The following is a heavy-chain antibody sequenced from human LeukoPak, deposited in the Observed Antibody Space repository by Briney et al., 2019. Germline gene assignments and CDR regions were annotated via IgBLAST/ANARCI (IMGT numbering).Heavy chain of an antibody. J-gene: IGHJ4*02. CDR3: AKDDSFNYDSSGYSDF. Sequence: GGSLRLSCVASGFMFSSYGMGWVRQAPGKGLEWVSSISGFSYTTHYADSVKGRFIVSRDNSKNTLYLEMNSLRAEDTALYYCAKDDSFNYDSSGYSDFWGQGTLVTVSS. CDR1: GFMFSSYG. CDR2: ISGFSYTT. V-gene: IGHV3-23*01. D-gene: IGHD3-22*01.